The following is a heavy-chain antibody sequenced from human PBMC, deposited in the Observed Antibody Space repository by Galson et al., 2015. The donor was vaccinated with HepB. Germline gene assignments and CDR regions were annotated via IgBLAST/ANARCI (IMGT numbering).Heavy chain of an antibody. D-gene: IGHD1-26*01. J-gene: IGHJ5*02. V-gene: IGHV2-5*02. CDR3: AHSTASGGSQGGRPPGAWFDP. Sequence: PALVKPTQTLTLTCTFSGFSLSTSGVGVGWIRQPPGKALEWLALIYWDDDKRYSPSLKSRLTITKDTSKNQVVLTMTNMDPVDTATYYCAHSTASGGSQGGRPPGAWFDPWGQGTLVTVSS. CDR1: GFSLSTSGVG. CDR2: IYWDDDK.